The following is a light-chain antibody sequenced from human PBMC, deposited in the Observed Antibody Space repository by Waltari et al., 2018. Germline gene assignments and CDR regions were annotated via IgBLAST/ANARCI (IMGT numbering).Light chain of an antibody. V-gene: IGLV4-69*01. CDR2: VYSDGSH. CDR3: QTWGTGTVV. J-gene: IGLJ2*01. Sequence: QVVLTQSPSDSASLGASVKLTCTLSRGHSHPATARHQQQPEKGPRYLMTVYSDGSHNKGDGSPDRFSGSSSGAERYLIISSLQSEDEADYYCQTWGTGTVVFGGGTKLTVL. CDR1: RGHSHPA.